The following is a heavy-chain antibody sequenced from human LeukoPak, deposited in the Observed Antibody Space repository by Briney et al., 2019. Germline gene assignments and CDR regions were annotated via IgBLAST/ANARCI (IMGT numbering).Heavy chain of an antibody. D-gene: IGHD2-2*02. J-gene: IGHJ4*02. CDR3: AKDGVVPAAIPGYFDY. Sequence: GGSLRLSCAASGFTFSSYGMHWVRQAPGKGLEWVAFIRYDGSNKYYADSVKGRFTISGDNSKNTLYLQMNSLRAEDTAVYYCAKDGVVPAAIPGYFDYWGQGTLVTVSS. V-gene: IGHV3-30*02. CDR2: IRYDGSNK. CDR1: GFTFSSYG.